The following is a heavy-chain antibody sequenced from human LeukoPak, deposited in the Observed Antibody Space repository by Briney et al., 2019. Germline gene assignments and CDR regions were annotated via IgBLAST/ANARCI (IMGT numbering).Heavy chain of an antibody. CDR1: GYTFTSYG. CDR2: ISAYNGNT. V-gene: IGHV1-18*01. Sequence: GASVKVSCKASGYTFTSYGISWVRQAPGQGLEWMGWISAYNGNTNYAQKLQGRVTMTTDTSTSTAYMELRSLRSDDTAVYYCARAQITIFGVVIIPYFDYLGQGTLVTVSS. CDR3: ARAQITIFGVVIIPYFDY. J-gene: IGHJ4*02. D-gene: IGHD3-3*01.